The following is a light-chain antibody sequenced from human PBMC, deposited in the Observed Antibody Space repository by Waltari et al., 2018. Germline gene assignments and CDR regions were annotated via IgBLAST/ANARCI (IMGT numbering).Light chain of an antibody. V-gene: IGLV2-14*01. CDR1: DSDVGAYDF. J-gene: IGLJ1*01. CDR2: QLS. CDR3: SSYTTSSAPGV. Sequence: QSALTQPASVSGSPGQSITISCSGTDSDVGAYDFVSWYQQHPGKAPHLIIYQLSNRHSGISNRFSASKSGNTASLTISGLQAEDEADYYCSSYTTSSAPGVFGTGTRVTVL.